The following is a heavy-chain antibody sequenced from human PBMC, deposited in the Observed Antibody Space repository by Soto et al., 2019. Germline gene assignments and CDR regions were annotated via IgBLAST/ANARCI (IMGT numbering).Heavy chain of an antibody. V-gene: IGHV3-30*18. D-gene: IGHD4-4*01. Sequence: QVQLVESGGGVVQPGTSLSLSCVGSGFTFSTYGMHWVRQAPGKGLEWVAVISYDGRNQFYGDSVRGRFIISRDNSKNTLYLQMNSLRSDDTAVYYCAKALDYIYRAWGQGTLVTVSS. CDR1: GFTFSTYG. J-gene: IGHJ5*02. CDR3: AKALDYIYRA. CDR2: ISYDGRNQ.